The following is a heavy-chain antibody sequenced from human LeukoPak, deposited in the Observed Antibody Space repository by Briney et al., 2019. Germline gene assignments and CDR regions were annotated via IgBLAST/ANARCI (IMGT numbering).Heavy chain of an antibody. D-gene: IGHD1-26*01. CDR1: GDSISTYY. CDR3: ARHGTSGIYRRPFDI. J-gene: IGHJ3*02. CDR2: IHYSGST. Sequence: PSETLSLTCTVSGDSISTYYWSWIRQPPGKGLEWIGYIHYSGSTNYNPSLKSRVTISVDTSNNQFSLKLNSVTAADTAVYYCARHGTSGIYRRPFDIWGQGTMVTVSS. V-gene: IGHV4-59*08.